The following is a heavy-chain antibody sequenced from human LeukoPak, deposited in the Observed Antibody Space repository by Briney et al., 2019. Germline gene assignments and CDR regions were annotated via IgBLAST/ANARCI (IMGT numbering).Heavy chain of an antibody. Sequence: ASVNVSCRASGYTFTAYYIHGGRQAPGQAREGRGWISPNSGGTSYAQKFQDRLTMTRDTSISTTYVELSSLTSDDTAVYYCAIQPWGAGNNWYFDLWGRGTLVTVSS. D-gene: IGHD3-16*01. J-gene: IGHJ2*01. CDR3: AIQPWGAGNNWYFDL. CDR1: GYTFTAYY. V-gene: IGHV1-2*02. CDR2: ISPNSGGT.